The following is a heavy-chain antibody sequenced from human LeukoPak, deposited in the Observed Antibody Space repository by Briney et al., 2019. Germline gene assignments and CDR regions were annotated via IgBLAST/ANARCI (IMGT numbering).Heavy chain of an antibody. CDR2: IYYSGST. D-gene: IGHD3-3*01. J-gene: IGHJ4*02. CDR3: ARQRFLEWYFDY. CDR1: GGSICSYY. Sequence: SETLSLTCTVSGGSICSYYWSWIRQSPGKGLEWIGYIYYSGSTNYNPSLKSRVTISVDTSKNQFSLKLSSVTAADTAVYYCARQRFLEWYFDYWGQGTLVTVSS. V-gene: IGHV4-59*08.